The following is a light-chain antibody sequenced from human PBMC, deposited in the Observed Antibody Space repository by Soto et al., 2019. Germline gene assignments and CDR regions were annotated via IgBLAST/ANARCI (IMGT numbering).Light chain of an antibody. CDR1: QGIRTD. CDR3: LQSYNFPWT. Sequence: AIQMTQSPSSLSASVGDRVTITCRASQGIRTDLGWYQQRPGKAPKLLIYDASNLQSGVPSRFSGRTSGTDFILTISSLQPEDFATYYCLQSYNFPWTFGQGTKVDIK. V-gene: IGKV1-6*01. J-gene: IGKJ1*01. CDR2: DAS.